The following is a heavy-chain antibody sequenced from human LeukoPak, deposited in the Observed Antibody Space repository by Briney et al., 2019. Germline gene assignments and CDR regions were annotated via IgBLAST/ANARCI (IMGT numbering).Heavy chain of an antibody. D-gene: IGHD1-26*01. Sequence: SVKVSCKASGGTFSSYTISWVRQAPGQGLEWMGRIIPILGIANYAQKFQGRVTITADESTSTAYMELSSLRSEDTAVYYCARGADSYYYYYYMDVWGKGTTVTVSS. CDR3: ARGADSYYYYYYMDV. CDR1: GGTFSSYT. V-gene: IGHV1-69*02. CDR2: IIPILGIA. J-gene: IGHJ6*03.